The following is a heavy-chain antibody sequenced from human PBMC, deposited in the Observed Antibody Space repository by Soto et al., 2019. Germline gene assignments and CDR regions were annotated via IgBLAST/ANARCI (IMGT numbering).Heavy chain of an antibody. Sequence: GGSLRLSCAASGFTFNNYALSWVRQAPGKGLEWVSAISGSGGSTYSADSVKGRFTISRDNSKNTLYLQMNSLRAEDTAVYYCAKDVKGDFWSGYFDYWGQGTLVTSPQ. CDR1: GFTFNNYA. CDR2: ISGSGGST. J-gene: IGHJ4*02. V-gene: IGHV3-23*01. CDR3: AKDVKGDFWSGYFDY. D-gene: IGHD3-3*01.